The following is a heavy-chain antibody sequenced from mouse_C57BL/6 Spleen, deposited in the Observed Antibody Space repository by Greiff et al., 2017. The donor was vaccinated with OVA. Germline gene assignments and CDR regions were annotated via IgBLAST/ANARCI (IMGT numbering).Heavy chain of an antibody. V-gene: IGHV5-4*01. CDR1: GFTFSSYA. CDR3: AREAYVSSYGFAY. CDR2: ISDGGSYT. Sequence: EVQLVESGGGLVKPGGSLKLSCAASGFTFSSYAMSWVRQTPEKRLEWVATISDGGSYTYYPDNVKGRFTISRDNAKNNLYLQMSHLKSEDTAMYYCAREAYVSSYGFAYWGQGTLVTVSA. J-gene: IGHJ3*01. D-gene: IGHD1-1*01.